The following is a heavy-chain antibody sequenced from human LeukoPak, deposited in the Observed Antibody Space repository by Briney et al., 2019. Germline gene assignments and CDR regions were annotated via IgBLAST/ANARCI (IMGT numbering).Heavy chain of an antibody. CDR3: ARDRPYSGWTPDSHDC. Sequence: GGSLRLSCAASGFTFSSYWMSWVRQAPGKGLEWVANIKQDGSEKYYVDSVKGRFTISRDNAKNSLYLQMNSLRAEDTAVYYCARDRPYSGWTPDSHDCWGQGTLVTVSS. CDR2: IKQDGSEK. CDR1: GFTFSSYW. D-gene: IGHD5-12*01. J-gene: IGHJ4*02. V-gene: IGHV3-7*01.